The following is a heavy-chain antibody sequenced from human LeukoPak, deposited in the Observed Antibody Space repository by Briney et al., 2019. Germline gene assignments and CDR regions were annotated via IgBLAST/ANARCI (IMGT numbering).Heavy chain of an antibody. V-gene: IGHV4-59*01. Sequence: PSETLSLTCTVSGGSISGYYWSWIRQPPGKGPEWIGYIYHSGSTDYNPSLKSRVTMSVDTSKNQFSLKLSSVTAADTAVYYCARDLRGGNFDYWGQGTPVTVSS. J-gene: IGHJ4*02. CDR3: ARDLRGGNFDY. D-gene: IGHD2-15*01. CDR2: IYHSGST. CDR1: GGSISGYY.